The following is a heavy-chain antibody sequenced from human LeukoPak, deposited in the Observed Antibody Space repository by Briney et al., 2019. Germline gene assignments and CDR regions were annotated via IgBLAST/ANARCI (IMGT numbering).Heavy chain of an antibody. CDR3: SRSAGYSSGWYLDY. Sequence: GGSLRLSCTASGFTFRDYTMSWVRQAPGKGQEWVGFIRSKAYGGTTEYAASVKGRFTISRDDSKSIAYLQMNSLKTEDTAVYYCSRSAGYSSGWYLDYWGQGTLVTVSS. V-gene: IGHV3-49*04. J-gene: IGHJ4*02. D-gene: IGHD6-19*01. CDR2: IRSKAYGGTT. CDR1: GFTFRDYT.